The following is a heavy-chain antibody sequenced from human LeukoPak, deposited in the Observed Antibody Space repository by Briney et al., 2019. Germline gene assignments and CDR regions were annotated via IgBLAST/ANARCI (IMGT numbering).Heavy chain of an antibody. D-gene: IGHD5-24*01. CDR3: ARERALDGYNPRPFFDY. CDR2: ISSSSSYI. V-gene: IGHV3-21*01. CDR1: GFTFSSYS. Sequence: PGGSLRLSCAASGFTFSSYSMNWVRQAPGKGLEWVSSISSSSSYIYYADSMKGRFTISRDNAKNSLYLQMNSLRAEDTAVYYCARERALDGYNPRPFFDYWGQGTLITVSS. J-gene: IGHJ4*02.